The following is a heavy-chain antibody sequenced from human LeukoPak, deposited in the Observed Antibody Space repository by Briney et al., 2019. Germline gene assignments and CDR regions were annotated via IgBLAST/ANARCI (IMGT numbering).Heavy chain of an antibody. CDR1: GFTFNTFN. D-gene: IGHD3-9*01. V-gene: IGHV3-21*01. J-gene: IGHJ4*02. CDR2: ITSGGDYT. CDR3: ARGHYDVLAASYKWTPDY. Sequence: GGSLRLSCAASGFTFNTFNMNWLRQAPGKGLEWVSSITSGGDYTYYADSVKGRFTTSRDNAKNSLSLRLNSLRVEDTAVYYCARGHYDVLAASYKWTPDYWGQGTLVTVSS.